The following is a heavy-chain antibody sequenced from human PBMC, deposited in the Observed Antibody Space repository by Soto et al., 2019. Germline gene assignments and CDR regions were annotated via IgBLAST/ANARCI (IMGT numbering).Heavy chain of an antibody. J-gene: IGHJ4*02. V-gene: IGHV3-33*01. Sequence: GGSLRLSCAASGFTFSSYGMHWVRQAPGKGLEWVAVIWYDGSNKYYADSVKGRFTISRDNSKNTLYLQMNSLRAEDTAVYYCARETGSSWSLYYFDYWGQGTLVTVSS. CDR1: GFTFSSYG. CDR3: ARETGSSWSLYYFDY. D-gene: IGHD6-13*01. CDR2: IWYDGSNK.